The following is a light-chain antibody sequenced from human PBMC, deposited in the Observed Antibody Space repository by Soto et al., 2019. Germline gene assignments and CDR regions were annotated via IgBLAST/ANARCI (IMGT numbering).Light chain of an antibody. CDR2: HVA. V-gene: IGLV2-11*01. Sequence: QSALTQPRSVSGSPGQSVTISCSGTSSDVGGYEYVSWYQQHPGKAPTLIIYHVAQRPSGVPDRFSASKSGTTASLTISGLQADDEADYFCCSYTASDLWVFGGGTKLTVL. CDR3: CSYTASDLWV. J-gene: IGLJ3*02. CDR1: SSDVGGYEY.